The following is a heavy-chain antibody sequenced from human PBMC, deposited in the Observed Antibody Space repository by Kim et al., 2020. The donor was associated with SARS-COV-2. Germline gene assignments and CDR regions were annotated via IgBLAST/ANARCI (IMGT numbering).Heavy chain of an antibody. CDR2: ISNSGFTT. CDR3: ARVGSTVAAGRIDY. D-gene: IGHD6-13*01. Sequence: GGSLRLSCAASGFTFSDYYMSWIRQAPGKGLEWVSYISNSGFTTHYADSVKGRFTISRDNAKNSLYLQMNSLRAEDTAVYYCARVGSTVAAGRIDYWGQGTLVTVSS. V-gene: IGHV3-11*01. CDR1: GFTFSDYY. J-gene: IGHJ4*02.